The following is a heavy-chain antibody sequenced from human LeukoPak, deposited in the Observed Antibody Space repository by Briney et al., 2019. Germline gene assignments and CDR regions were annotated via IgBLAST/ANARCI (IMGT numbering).Heavy chain of an antibody. J-gene: IGHJ6*03. D-gene: IGHD3-3*01. Sequence: SETLSLTCAVYGGSFSGYYWSWIRQPPGKGLEWIGEINHSGSTNYNPSLKSRVTISLDTSKNQFSLKLSSVTAADTAVYYCARVSRYYDFWSGYSGYMDVWGKGTTVTVSS. CDR3: ARVSRYYDFWSGYSGYMDV. CDR2: INHSGST. V-gene: IGHV4-34*01. CDR1: GGSFSGYY.